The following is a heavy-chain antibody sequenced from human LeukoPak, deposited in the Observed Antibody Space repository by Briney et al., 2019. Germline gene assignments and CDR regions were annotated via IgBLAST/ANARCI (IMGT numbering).Heavy chain of an antibody. CDR1: GYTFTAYY. CDR3: ARAISGGSPITASDY. CDR2: INPKSGGT. D-gene: IGHD2-15*01. Sequence: ASVSVSCKASGYTFTAYYMHWVRQAPGQGLEWMGWINPKSGGTNFAQNFQGRVTMTRDTSISTAYMELSRLRSDDTAVYYCARAISGGSPITASDYWGQGTLVTVSS. J-gene: IGHJ4*02. V-gene: IGHV1-2*02.